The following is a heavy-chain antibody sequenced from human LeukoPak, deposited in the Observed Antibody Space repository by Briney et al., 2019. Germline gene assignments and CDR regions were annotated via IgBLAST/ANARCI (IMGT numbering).Heavy chain of an antibody. CDR2: INPNSGGT. D-gene: IGHD5-12*01. V-gene: IGHV1-2*02. J-gene: IGHJ4*02. Sequence: ASVKVSCKASGYTFTGYYMHWVRQAPGQGLEWMGWINPNSGGTNYAQKFQGRVTMTRDTSISTAYMELRSLRSDDTAVYYCATDIVATIGYYWGQGTLVTVSS. CDR1: GYTFTGYY. CDR3: ATDIVATIGYY.